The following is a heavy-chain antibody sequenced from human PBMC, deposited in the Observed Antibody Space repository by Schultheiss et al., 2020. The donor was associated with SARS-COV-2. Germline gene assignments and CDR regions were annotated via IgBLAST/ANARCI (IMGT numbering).Heavy chain of an antibody. D-gene: IGHD3-10*01. Sequence: GGSLRLSCAASGFTVSSNYMSWVHQAPGKGLEWVSVIYSGGSTYYADSVKGRFTISRDNSKNTLYLQMNSLRAEDTAVYYCARTPGERPYYYYYMDVWGKGTTVTVSS. V-gene: IGHV3-66*01. CDR3: ARTPGERPYYYYYMDV. CDR2: IYSGGST. CDR1: GFTVSSNY. J-gene: IGHJ6*03.